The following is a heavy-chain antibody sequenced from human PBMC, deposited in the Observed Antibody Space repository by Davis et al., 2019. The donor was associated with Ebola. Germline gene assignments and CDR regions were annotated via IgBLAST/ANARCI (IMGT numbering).Heavy chain of an antibody. CDR3: ARVGEVVVQVAGMDV. Sequence: GESLKISCKGSGYSFTSYWIGWVRQMPGKGLEWMGIIYPGDSDTRYSPSFQGQVTISADKSISTAYLQWSSLKASDTAMYYCARVGEVVVQVAGMDVWGQGTTVTVSS. J-gene: IGHJ6*02. D-gene: IGHD2-2*01. V-gene: IGHV5-51*01. CDR2: IYPGDSDT. CDR1: GYSFTSYW.